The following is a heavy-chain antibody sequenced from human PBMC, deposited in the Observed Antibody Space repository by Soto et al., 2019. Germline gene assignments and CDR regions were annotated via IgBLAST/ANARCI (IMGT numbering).Heavy chain of an antibody. CDR2: IYYSGST. V-gene: IGHV4-61*01. D-gene: IGHD2-15*01. J-gene: IGHJ6*02. CDR1: GGSVSSGSYY. Sequence: SETLSLTCTVSGGSVSSGSYYWSWIRQPPGKGLEWIGYIYYSGSTNYNPSLKSRVTISVDTSKNQFSLKLSSVTAADTAVYYCARDDCSGGSCYSDYYGMDVWGQGTTVTVSS. CDR3: ARDDCSGGSCYSDYYGMDV.